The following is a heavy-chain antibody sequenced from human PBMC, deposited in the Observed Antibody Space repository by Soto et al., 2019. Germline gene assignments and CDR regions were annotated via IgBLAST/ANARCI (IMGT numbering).Heavy chain of an antibody. D-gene: IGHD3-9*01. CDR2: ISGSGGST. CDR3: AKLEYDILTGYQYYYYGMDV. CDR1: GFTFSSYA. J-gene: IGHJ6*02. Sequence: HPGGSLRLSCAASGFTFSSYAMSWVRQAPGKGLEWVSAISGSGGSTYYADSVKGRFTISRDNSKNTLYLQMNSLRAEDTAVYYCAKLEYDILTGYQYYYYGMDVWGQGTTVTVSS. V-gene: IGHV3-23*01.